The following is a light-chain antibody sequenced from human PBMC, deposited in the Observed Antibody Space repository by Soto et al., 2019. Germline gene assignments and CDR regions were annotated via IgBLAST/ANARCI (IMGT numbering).Light chain of an antibody. J-gene: IGLJ1*01. CDR1: SSDIGGYKH. CDR2: EVS. V-gene: IGLV2-14*01. Sequence: QSVLTQPASVSGSPGQSITISCTGTSSDIGGYKHVSWYQQHSGKAPKLMIYEVSNRPSGVSNRFSGSKSGNTASLTISGLQAEDEADYYCSSYTTSSTQVFGTGTKVTVL. CDR3: SSYTTSSTQV.